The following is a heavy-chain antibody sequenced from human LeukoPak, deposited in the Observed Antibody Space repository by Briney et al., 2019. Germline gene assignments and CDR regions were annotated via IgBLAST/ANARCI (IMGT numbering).Heavy chain of an antibody. CDR2: ISSDSSTI. CDR3: ARDEDAF. J-gene: IGHJ4*02. V-gene: IGHV3-48*02. CDR1: GFTFSSYV. Sequence: GGSLRLSCAASGFTFSSYVMSWVRQAPGKGLEWVSYISSDSSTIFYADSVKGRFTISRDNVKNSLYLQLNSLRDEDTAVYYCARDEDAFGGQGTLVTVSS.